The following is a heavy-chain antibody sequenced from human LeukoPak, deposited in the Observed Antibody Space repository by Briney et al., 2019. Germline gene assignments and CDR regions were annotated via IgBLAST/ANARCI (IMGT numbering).Heavy chain of an antibody. D-gene: IGHD2-15*01. Sequence: PSETLSLTCTVSGGSISSGDYYWSWIRQPPGKGLEWIGYIYYSGSTYYNPSLKSRVTISVDTSKNQFSLKLSSVTAADTAVYYCARGGWPGYNWFDPWGQGTLVTVSS. J-gene: IGHJ5*02. CDR2: IYYSGST. V-gene: IGHV4-30-4*01. CDR3: ARGGWPGYNWFDP. CDR1: GGSISSGDYY.